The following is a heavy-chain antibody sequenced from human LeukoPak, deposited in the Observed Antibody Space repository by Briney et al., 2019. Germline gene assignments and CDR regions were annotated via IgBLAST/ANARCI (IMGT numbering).Heavy chain of an antibody. D-gene: IGHD3-22*01. CDR3: ARELRYYYDSSAVYYFDY. J-gene: IGHJ4*02. V-gene: IGHV1-46*01. CDR2: INPSGGST. CDR1: GYTFTSYY. Sequence: GASVKVSCKASGYTFTSYYMHRVRQAPGQGLEWMGIINPSGGSTSYAQKFQGRVTMTRDMSTSTVYMELSSLRSEDTAVYYCARELRYYYDSSAVYYFDYWGQGTLVTVSS.